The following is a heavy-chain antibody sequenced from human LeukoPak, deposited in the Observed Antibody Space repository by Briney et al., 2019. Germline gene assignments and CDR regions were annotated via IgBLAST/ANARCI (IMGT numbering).Heavy chain of an antibody. Sequence: GTLSLSCAVSGGTVSSYYMSWIRQAPGKGLEWVGYIYNSGSTNFKSPLQSRVNMSVDTSKNPFSLKLSSVTAADTAVYYCARPYRSGYWYFDLWGRGTLVTVSS. V-gene: IGHV4-59*08. CDR1: GGTVSSYY. J-gene: IGHJ2*01. D-gene: IGHD3-10*01. CDR2: IYNSGST. CDR3: ARPYRSGYWYFDL.